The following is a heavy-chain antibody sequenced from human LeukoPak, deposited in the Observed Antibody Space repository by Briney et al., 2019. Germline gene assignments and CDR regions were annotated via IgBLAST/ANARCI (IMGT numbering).Heavy chain of an antibody. CDR1: GYTFTGYY. CDR2: INPNSGGT. CDR3: ARVSLGGLHIPYFDY. Sequence: ASVKVSCKASGYTFTGYYMHWVRQAPGQGLEWMGWINPNSGGTNYAQKFQGRVTMTRDTSIGTAYMELSRLRSDDTAVYYCARVSLGGLHIPYFDYWGQGTLVTVSS. V-gene: IGHV1-2*02. D-gene: IGHD3-16*01. J-gene: IGHJ4*02.